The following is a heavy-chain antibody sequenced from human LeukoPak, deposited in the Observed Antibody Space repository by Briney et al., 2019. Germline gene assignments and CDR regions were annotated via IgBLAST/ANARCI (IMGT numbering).Heavy chain of an antibody. CDR1: GGSISSYY. D-gene: IGHD6-13*01. Sequence: SATLYLTCTVSGGSISSYYWSWIRQPPGEGLEWIGYIYYSGSPNYNPSLKSRVTISVDTSKNQFSLRLSSVTAADTAVYYCARRSAAADWYNWFDPWGQGTLVTVSS. CDR2: IYYSGSP. V-gene: IGHV4-59*08. J-gene: IGHJ5*02. CDR3: ARRSAAADWYNWFDP.